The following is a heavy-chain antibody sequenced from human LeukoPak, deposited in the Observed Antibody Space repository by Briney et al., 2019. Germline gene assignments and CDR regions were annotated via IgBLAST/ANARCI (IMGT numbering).Heavy chain of an antibody. J-gene: IGHJ4*02. D-gene: IGHD4-17*01. Sequence: GGSLRLSCAASGFTFSSYAMSWVRQAPGKGLEWVSAISGSGGSTYYADSVKGRFTISRGNSKNTLYLQMNSLRAEDTAVYYCAKSDYAGSTFDYWGQGTLVTVSS. V-gene: IGHV3-23*01. CDR1: GFTFSSYA. CDR2: ISGSGGST. CDR3: AKSDYAGSTFDY.